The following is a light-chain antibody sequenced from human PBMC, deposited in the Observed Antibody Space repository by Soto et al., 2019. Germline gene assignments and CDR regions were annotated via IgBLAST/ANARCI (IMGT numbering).Light chain of an antibody. J-gene: IGLJ1*01. CDR1: SSEIGRYEF. V-gene: IGLV2-8*01. CDR2: EVT. Sequence: QSALTQPPSASGSLGQSVTISCTGTSSEIGRYEFVSWYQHHPGKAPKLIIYEVTERPSGVPDRFSGSKSGNTASLTVSGLQADDEADYFCCSYAGTKYYVFGTGTKLTVL. CDR3: CSYAGTKYYV.